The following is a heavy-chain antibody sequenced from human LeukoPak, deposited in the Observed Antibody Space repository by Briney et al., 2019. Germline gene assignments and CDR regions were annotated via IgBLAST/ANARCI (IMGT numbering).Heavy chain of an antibody. CDR1: GFTFSSYW. CDR2: IKQDGSEK. Sequence: SGGSLRLSCAASGFTFSSYWMSWVRQAPGKGLEWVANIKQDGSEKYYVDSVKGRFTISRDNAKNSLYLQMNSLRAEDTAVYYCARDHDSSGYYIYPHFDYWGQGTLVTVSS. D-gene: IGHD3-22*01. V-gene: IGHV3-7*01. CDR3: ARDHDSSGYYIYPHFDY. J-gene: IGHJ4*02.